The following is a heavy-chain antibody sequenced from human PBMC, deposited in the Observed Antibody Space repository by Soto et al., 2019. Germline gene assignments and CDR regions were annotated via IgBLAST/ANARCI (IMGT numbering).Heavy chain of an antibody. CDR3: ARGGEGLTPAYYYYSYGMDV. CDR2: IIPIFGTA. Sequence: GASVKVSCKASGGTFSSYAISWVRQAPGQGLEWMGGIIPIFGTANYAQKFQGRVTITADESTSTAYMELSSLRSEDTAVYYCARGGEGLTPAYYYYSYGMDVWGQGTTVTVSS. D-gene: IGHD2-2*01. CDR1: GGTFSSYA. J-gene: IGHJ6*02. V-gene: IGHV1-69*13.